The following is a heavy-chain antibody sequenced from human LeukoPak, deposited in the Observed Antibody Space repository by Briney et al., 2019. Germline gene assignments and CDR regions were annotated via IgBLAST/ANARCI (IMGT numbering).Heavy chain of an antibody. D-gene: IGHD3-10*01. CDR3: ASLGGVLLWFGECPR. Sequence: PSETLSLTCAVYGGSFNGYYWSWIRQPPGKGLEWIGEINHSGSTNYNPSLKSRVTISVDTSKNEFSLKLSSVTAADTAVYYCASLGGVLLWFGECPRWGQGTLVTVSS. J-gene: IGHJ4*02. CDR2: INHSGST. CDR1: GGSFNGYY. V-gene: IGHV4-34*01.